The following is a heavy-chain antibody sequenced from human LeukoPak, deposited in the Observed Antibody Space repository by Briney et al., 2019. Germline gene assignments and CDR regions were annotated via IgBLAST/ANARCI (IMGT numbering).Heavy chain of an antibody. Sequence: GGSLRLSCITSGFTFGDHAMSWVRQAPGKGLDWVGFIISKGYGGTKEYAASVKGRFTISRDDSKSIAYLQMNSLKSEDTAVYYCTRGPTGRWLYYGMDVWGQGTTVIVSS. J-gene: IGHJ6*02. CDR1: GFTFGDHA. V-gene: IGHV3-49*04. D-gene: IGHD5-24*01. CDR2: IISKGYGGTK. CDR3: TRGPTGRWLYYGMDV.